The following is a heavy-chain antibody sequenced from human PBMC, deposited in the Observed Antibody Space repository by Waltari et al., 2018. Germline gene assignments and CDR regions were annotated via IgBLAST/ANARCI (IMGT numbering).Heavy chain of an antibody. D-gene: IGHD2-2*01. Sequence: EVQLVESGGGLVQPGGSLRLSCAASGFTFSSYAMSWVRQAPGQGLAWVSAISGSGGSTYYADSVKGRFTISRDNSKNTLYLQMNSLRAEDTAVYYCAKDGCSSTSCYERYYYYYYMDVWGKGTTVTVSS. CDR2: ISGSGGST. J-gene: IGHJ6*03. CDR1: GFTFSSYA. V-gene: IGHV3-23*04. CDR3: AKDGCSSTSCYERYYYYYYMDV.